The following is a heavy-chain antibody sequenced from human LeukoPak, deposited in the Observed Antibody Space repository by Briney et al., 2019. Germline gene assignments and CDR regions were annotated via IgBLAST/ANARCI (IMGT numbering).Heavy chain of an antibody. CDR2: IYHSGRT. J-gene: IGHJ4*02. V-gene: IGHV4-38-2*02. CDR1: GYSITSAYY. D-gene: IGHD3-9*01. Sequence: SETLSLTCTVSGYSITSAYYWGWIRQPPGKGLEWIGSIYHSGRTFYNPSLKSRVTISVDTSKNQFSLKLSSVTAADTAVYYCARRRYFDWLLYLGNYFDYWAREPWSPSPQ. CDR3: ARRRYFDWLLYLGNYFDY.